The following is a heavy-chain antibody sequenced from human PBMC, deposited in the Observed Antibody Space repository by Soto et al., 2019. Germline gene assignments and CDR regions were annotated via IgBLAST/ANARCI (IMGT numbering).Heavy chain of an antibody. J-gene: IGHJ6*02. V-gene: IGHV1-69*01. CDR2: IIPNFDTP. Sequence: QVHLVQSGAEVKKPGSSVKVSCKTSGGSFNNYAVSWVRQAPGQGLEWMGGIIPNFDTPNYAQKFQDRVTIIADESTSTFYMELRSHRSNDTAVYYCAVAMVREILIFESSGMHVWGQGTTVIVSS. CDR1: GGSFNNYA. CDR3: AVAMVREILIFESSGMHV. D-gene: IGHD3-10*01.